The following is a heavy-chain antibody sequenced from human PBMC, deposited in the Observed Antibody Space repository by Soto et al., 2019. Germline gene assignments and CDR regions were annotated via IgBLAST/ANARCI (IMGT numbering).Heavy chain of an antibody. CDR2: ISGSGGST. J-gene: IGHJ6*03. D-gene: IGHD1-7*01. CDR3: AKGRNWNYDYYYYYMDV. V-gene: IGHV3-23*01. CDR1: GFTFSSYA. Sequence: GGSLRLSCAASGFTFSSYAMSWVRQAPGKGLEWVSAISGSGGSTYYADSVKGRFTISRDNSKNTLYLQMNSLRAEDTAVYYCAKGRNWNYDYYYYYMDVWGKGTTVTVSS.